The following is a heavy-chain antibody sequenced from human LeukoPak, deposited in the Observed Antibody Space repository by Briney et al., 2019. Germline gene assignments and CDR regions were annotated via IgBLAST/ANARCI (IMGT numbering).Heavy chain of an antibody. CDR1: GFTVSSNY. CDR3: AGGGRSVAGTMEAFDI. CDR2: IYSGGSA. Sequence: GGSLRLSCAPSGFTVSSNYMSSVRQAPGKGLQWVSVIYSGGSAYYSDSMKGRFTICRVNSKIALYLQMNSLRAKDTAVDYWAGGGRSVAGTMEAFDIWGQGTMVTVSS. J-gene: IGHJ3*02. V-gene: IGHV3-53*01. D-gene: IGHD6-19*01.